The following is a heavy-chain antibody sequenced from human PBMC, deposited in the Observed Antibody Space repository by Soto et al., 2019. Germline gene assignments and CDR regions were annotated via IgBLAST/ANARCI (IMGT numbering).Heavy chain of an antibody. CDR2: IIPRSATS. V-gene: IGHV1-69*05. D-gene: IGHD3-9*01. Sequence: QVQLVQSGAEVKKPGSSVKVSCKASGDTFSTYTITWMRQAPGQGLEWMGGIIPRSATSNYAQKFQGRVTIPPDQPTNTCAMEVSSLGSEYTAFYYCAREGLVLVPSTVDSDSYYFAMDVWGQETTVTVPS. CDR3: AREGLVLVPSTVDSDSYYFAMDV. J-gene: IGHJ6*02. CDR1: GDTFSTYT.